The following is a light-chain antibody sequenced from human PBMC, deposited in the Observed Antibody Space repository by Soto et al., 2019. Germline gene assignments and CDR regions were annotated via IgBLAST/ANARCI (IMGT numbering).Light chain of an antibody. CDR2: DVT. V-gene: IGLV2-11*01. Sequence: QSALTQPRSVSGSPGQSVTISCTGTSSDVGGYKYVSWYQHHPGKAPKLLIYDVTDRPSGVPDRFSGSKSGYTASLTISGLQAEDEADYYCCSYGGSLYVFGTGTKVTAL. CDR1: SSDVGGYKY. CDR3: CSYGGSLYV. J-gene: IGLJ1*01.